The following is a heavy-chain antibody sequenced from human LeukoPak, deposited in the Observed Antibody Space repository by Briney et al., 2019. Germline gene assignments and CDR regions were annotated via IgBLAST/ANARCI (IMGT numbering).Heavy chain of an antibody. J-gene: IGHJ4*02. CDR1: GFTFSGSA. CDR3: TGMATIHESDY. V-gene: IGHV3-73*01. D-gene: IGHD5-24*01. Sequence: GGSLRLSCAASGFTFSGSAMHWVRQASGKGLEWVGRIRSKANSYATAYAASVKGRFTISRDDSKNTAYLQTNSLKTEDTAVYYCTGMATIHESDYWGQGTLVTVSS. CDR2: IRSKANSYAT.